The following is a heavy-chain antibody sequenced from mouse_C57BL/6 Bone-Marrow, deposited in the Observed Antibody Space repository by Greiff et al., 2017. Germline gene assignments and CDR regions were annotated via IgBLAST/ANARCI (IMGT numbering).Heavy chain of an antibody. CDR3: LPDCDSSPHYYAMDY. CDR2: IDPENGDT. D-gene: IGHD1-1*01. V-gene: IGHV14-4*01. Sequence: EVQLQQSGAELVRPGASVKLSCTASGFNIKDDYMHWVKQRPEQGLEWIGWIDPENGDTESASKFQGKATITADTATNTAYLQLSSLTSEDTAVYFCLPDCDSSPHYYAMDYWGQGTSVTGSS. CDR1: GFNIKDDY. J-gene: IGHJ4*01.